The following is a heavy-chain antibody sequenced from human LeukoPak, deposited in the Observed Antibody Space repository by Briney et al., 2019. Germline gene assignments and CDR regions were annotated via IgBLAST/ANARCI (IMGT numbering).Heavy chain of an antibody. V-gene: IGHV1-8*01. CDR3: ARGSSYYYGSEYYYYGMDV. CDR1: GYTFTSYD. CDR2: MNPNSGNT. J-gene: IGHJ6*02. Sequence: ASVKVSCTASGYTFTSYDINWVRQATGQGLEWMGWMNPNSGNTGYAQKFQGRVTMTRNTSISTAYMELSSLRSEDTAVYYCARGSSYYYGSEYYYYGMDVWGQGTTVTVSS. D-gene: IGHD3-10*01.